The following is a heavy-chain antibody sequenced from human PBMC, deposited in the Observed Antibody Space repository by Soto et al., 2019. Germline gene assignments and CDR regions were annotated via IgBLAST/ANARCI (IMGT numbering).Heavy chain of an antibody. V-gene: IGHV3-23*01. CDR1: GFTFSSYA. Sequence: EVQLLESGGGLVQPGGSLRLSCAASGFTFSSYAIIWVRQAPGKGLEWVSTISGGGDGSYYADSVKGRFTISRDNSKNTMARQKNGLTAEDTAVYFCATKGPGSYATFCSDGGCHYAFDMWGQWTMCTVSS. CDR3: ATKGPGSYATFCSDGGCHYAFDM. CDR2: ISGGGDGS. D-gene: IGHD2-15*01. J-gene: IGHJ3*02.